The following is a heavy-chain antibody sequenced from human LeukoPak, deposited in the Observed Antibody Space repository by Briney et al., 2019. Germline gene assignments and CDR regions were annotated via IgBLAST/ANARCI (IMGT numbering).Heavy chain of an antibody. Sequence: SQTLSLTCTVSGGSISSGSYYWSWIRQPAGKGLEWIGRIYTSGSTNYNPSLKSRVTISVDTSKNQFSLKLSSVTAADTAVYYCAKLGTGNWFDPWGQGTLVTVSS. CDR3: AKLGTGNWFDP. CDR1: GGSISSGSYY. V-gene: IGHV4-61*02. CDR2: IYTSGST. J-gene: IGHJ5*02. D-gene: IGHD7-27*01.